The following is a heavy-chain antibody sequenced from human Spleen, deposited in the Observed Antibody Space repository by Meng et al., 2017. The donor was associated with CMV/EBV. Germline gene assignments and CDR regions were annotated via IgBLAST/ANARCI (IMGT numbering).Heavy chain of an antibody. Sequence: QVQPRQLDPGLVKPSPTLSLTCMCSGGSISGGDYYWSWIRQPPGKGLEWIGYIYYSGSTYDNPSLKSRVTISVDTSKNQFSLKLSSVTAADTAVYYCARHHREIFGVVIMENWFDPWGQGTLVTVSS. V-gene: IGHV4-30-4*08. CDR1: GGSISGGDYY. D-gene: IGHD3-3*01. J-gene: IGHJ5*02. CDR3: ARHHREIFGVVIMENWFDP. CDR2: IYYSGST.